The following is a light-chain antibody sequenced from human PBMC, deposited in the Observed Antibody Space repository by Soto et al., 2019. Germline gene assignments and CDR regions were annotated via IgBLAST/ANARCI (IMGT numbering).Light chain of an antibody. V-gene: IGKV1-5*03. CDR2: KAS. CDR1: QSISSW. Sequence: DIQMTQSPSTLSASVGDRVTITCRASQSISSWLAWYQQKPGKAPKLLIYKASSLESEVPSRFSGSGSGTEFTLTISSLQPDDFATYYCQQYNSYRTFGQGTKVEIK. J-gene: IGKJ1*01. CDR3: QQYNSYRT.